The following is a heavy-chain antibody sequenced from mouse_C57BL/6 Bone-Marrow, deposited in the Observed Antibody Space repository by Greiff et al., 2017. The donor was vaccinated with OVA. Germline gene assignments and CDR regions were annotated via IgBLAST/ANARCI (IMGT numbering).Heavy chain of an antibody. CDR3: ARGRLRRGALDY. CDR2: IYPRSGNT. Sequence: VQLVESGAELARPGASVKLSCKASGYTFTSYGISWVKQRTGQGLEWIGEIYPRSGNTYYNEKFKGKATLTADKSSSTAYMELRSLTSEDSAVYFCARGRLRRGALDYWGQGTTLTVSS. V-gene: IGHV1-81*01. D-gene: IGHD2-4*01. J-gene: IGHJ2*01. CDR1: GYTFTSYG.